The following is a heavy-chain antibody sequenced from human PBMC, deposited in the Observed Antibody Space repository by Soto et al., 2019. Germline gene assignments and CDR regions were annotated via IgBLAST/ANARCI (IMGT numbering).Heavy chain of an antibody. J-gene: IGHJ5*02. D-gene: IGHD2-2*02. CDR3: ARAGPPSYQLLYGWFDP. CDR2: ISVYNGNI. CDR1: SHTLTTYG. Sequence: ASVKVSCKASSHTLTTYGISWVRQAPGQGLEWMGWISVYNGNINYAQKFQGRVTMTTDTSTKIAYMELRSLRSDDTAVYSCARAGPPSYQLLYGWFDPWGQGTPVTVSS. V-gene: IGHV1-18*04.